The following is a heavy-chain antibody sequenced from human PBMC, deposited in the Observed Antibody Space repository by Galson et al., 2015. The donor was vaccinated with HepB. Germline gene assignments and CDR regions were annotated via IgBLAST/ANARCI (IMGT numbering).Heavy chain of an antibody. V-gene: IGHV1-69*13. CDR2: IIPIFGTA. D-gene: IGHD5-18*01. CDR1: GGTFSSYA. CDR3: ARVAQGRGYSYGNFDY. Sequence: SVKVSCKASGGTFSSYAISWVRQAPGQGLEWMGGIIPIFGTANYAQKFQGRVTITADESTSTAYMELSSLRSEDTAVYYCARVAQGRGYSYGNFDYWGQGTLVTVSS. J-gene: IGHJ4*02.